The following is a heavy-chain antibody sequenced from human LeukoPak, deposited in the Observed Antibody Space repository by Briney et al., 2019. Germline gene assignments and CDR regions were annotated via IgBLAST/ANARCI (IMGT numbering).Heavy chain of an antibody. CDR1: GYTFTDYY. CDR2: INPNDGDT. V-gene: IGHV1-2*02. J-gene: IGHJ4*02. Sequence: ASAKVSCKASGYTFTDYYRHWVRQAPGQGFEWMGWINPNDGDTNYAQKFQGRVTMTRDTSISTAHMEVSRLRSDDTAVYYCARANFLYCSSSTCLFDYWGQGTLVPASS. D-gene: IGHD2-2*01. CDR3: ARANFLYCSSSTCLFDY.